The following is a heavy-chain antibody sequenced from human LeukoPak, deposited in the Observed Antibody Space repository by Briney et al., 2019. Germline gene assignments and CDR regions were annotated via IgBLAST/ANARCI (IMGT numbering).Heavy chain of an antibody. J-gene: IGHJ4*02. D-gene: IGHD6-13*01. CDR1: GGSFSGYY. Sequence: SETLSLTCAVYGGSFSGYYWSWIRQPPGKGLEWIGEINHSGSTNYNPSLKSRVTISVDTSKNQFSLKLSSVTAADTAVYYCARRGFVPDPDAEPGIAAAGLLFDYWGQGTLVTVSS. CDR2: INHSGST. CDR3: ARRGFVPDPDAEPGIAAAGLLFDY. V-gene: IGHV4-34*01.